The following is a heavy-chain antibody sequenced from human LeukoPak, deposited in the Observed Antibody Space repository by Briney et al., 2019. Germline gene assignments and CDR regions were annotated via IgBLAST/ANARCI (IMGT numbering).Heavy chain of an antibody. V-gene: IGHV4-34*01. D-gene: IGHD6-19*01. CDR2: INNVGVT. CDR1: GGSFSGYY. J-gene: IGHJ4*02. CDR3: ARGGWAVRFDS. Sequence: SDTLSLTCAVYGGSFSGYYWSWIRQPPGRGLEWIGEINNVGVTNNNPSLESRVTISVDTSKNQLSLKLSSVSAADTAVYYCARGGWAVRFDSWGQGALVTV.